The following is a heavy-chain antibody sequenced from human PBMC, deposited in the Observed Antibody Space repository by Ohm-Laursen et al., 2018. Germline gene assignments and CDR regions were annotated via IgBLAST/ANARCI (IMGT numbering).Heavy chain of an antibody. CDR2: IFPGDSDT. CDR3: TRRENWYFDL. D-gene: IGHD5-24*01. Sequence: ESLKISCKGSGYSFTSYWIGWVRQMPGKGLEWMGVIFPGDSDTRYSPSFQGQVTISADKSISTAYLQWSSLKVSDPAMYYCTRRENWYFDLWGRGTLVTVSS. CDR1: GYSFTSYW. V-gene: IGHV5-51*01. J-gene: IGHJ2*01.